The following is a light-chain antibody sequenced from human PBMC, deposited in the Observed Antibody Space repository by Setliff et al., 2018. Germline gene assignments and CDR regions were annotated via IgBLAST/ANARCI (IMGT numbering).Light chain of an antibody. J-gene: IGLJ3*02. CDR2: STN. CDR3: ALYMGSGISL. V-gene: IGLV8-61*01. Sequence: QTVVTQEPSFSVSPGGTVTLTCGLSSGSVSTNYYPSWYQQTPGQTPRTLIYSTNTRSSGVPDRFAGSTLGNKAALTITGAQADDESDYYCALYMGSGISLFGGGTKGTVL. CDR1: SGSVSTNYY.